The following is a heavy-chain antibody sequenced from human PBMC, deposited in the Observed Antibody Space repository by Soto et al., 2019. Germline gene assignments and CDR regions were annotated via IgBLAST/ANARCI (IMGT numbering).Heavy chain of an antibody. D-gene: IGHD2-15*01. J-gene: IGHJ4*02. V-gene: IGHV4-39*01. CDR3: ARTPDH. Sequence: PSETLSLTCTVSGGSINSDSYDWDWVRQSPGKGLEWIGSIYYSGSTFYNPSLRSRVTISVDTSKNQFSLNLSSVTAADTAVYYCARTPDHWGQGTLVTVSS. CDR1: GGSINSDSYD. CDR2: IYYSGST.